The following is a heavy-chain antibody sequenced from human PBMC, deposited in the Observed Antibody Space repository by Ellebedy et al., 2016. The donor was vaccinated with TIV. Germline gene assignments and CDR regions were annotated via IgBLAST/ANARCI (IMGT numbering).Heavy chain of an antibody. V-gene: IGHV3-23*01. CDR3: ARRTVTTVEYYFDY. CDR1: GFTFSTYV. D-gene: IGHD4-17*01. CDR2: ISANDGRT. Sequence: GESLKISXAASGFTFSTYVMSWVRQAPGKGLEWVSAISANDGRTFYADSVKGRFTISRDNSKNTLYLQMSSLRAEDTAVYYCARRTVTTVEYYFDYWGQGTLVTVSS. J-gene: IGHJ4*02.